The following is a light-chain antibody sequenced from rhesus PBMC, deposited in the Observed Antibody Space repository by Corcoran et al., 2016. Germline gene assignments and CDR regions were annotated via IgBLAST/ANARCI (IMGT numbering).Light chain of an antibody. CDR3: QQYNDFLYS. CDR2: GAY. V-gene: IGKV3-40*03. J-gene: IGKJ2*01. Sequence: EIVMTQSPATLSLSPGDTATLSCRASESVGRYLAWYQQQPGQAPKLLVHGAYFRATGIPDRFSGSGSRTEFTLTISSLESEDVGVYRCQQYNDFLYSFGQGTKVEIK. CDR1: ESVGRY.